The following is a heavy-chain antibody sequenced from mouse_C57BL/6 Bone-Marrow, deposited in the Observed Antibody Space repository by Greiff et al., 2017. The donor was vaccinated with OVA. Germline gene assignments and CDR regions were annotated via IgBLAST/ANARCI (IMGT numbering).Heavy chain of an antibody. CDR3: TRLLDAMDY. Sequence: EVKLMESGEGLVKPGGSLKLSCAASGFTFSSYAMSWVRQTPEKGLEWVAYISSGCDYIYYADTVKGRFTISRDNARNTLYLQMSSLKSEDTAMYYCTRLLDAMDYWGQGTSVTVSS. CDR1: GFTFSSYA. D-gene: IGHD2-1*01. CDR2: ISSGCDYI. V-gene: IGHV5-9-1*02. J-gene: IGHJ4*01.